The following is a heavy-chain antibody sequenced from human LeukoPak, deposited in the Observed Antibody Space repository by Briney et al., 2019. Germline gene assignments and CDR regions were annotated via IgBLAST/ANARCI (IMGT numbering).Heavy chain of an antibody. D-gene: IGHD2-8*01. V-gene: IGHV3-23*01. Sequence: PGGSLRLSCAGSGFAFSSYHLRWVRQIPGKGLQWLSVVTANGATTYYADSVKGRFTNSRDNSRNTLYLQMNDLRAEDTALYYCPNLQKGNAKASFWGQGTLVTVSS. CDR2: VTANGATT. CDR3: PNLQKGNAKASF. J-gene: IGHJ4*02. CDR1: GFAFSSYH.